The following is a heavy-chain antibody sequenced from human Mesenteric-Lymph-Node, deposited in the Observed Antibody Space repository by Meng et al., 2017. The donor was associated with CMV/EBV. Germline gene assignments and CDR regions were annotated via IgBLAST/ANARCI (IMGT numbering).Heavy chain of an antibody. Sequence: ASVKVSCKASGYTFTTYHAHWVRQAPGQGLEWMGWINPNSGGTNYAQKFQGRVTMTRDTSISTAYMELSRLRSDDTAVYYCAREREVSGSSSSGMDVWGQGTTVTVSS. CDR3: AREREVSGSSSSGMDV. J-gene: IGHJ6*02. CDR1: GYTFTTYH. V-gene: IGHV1-2*02. D-gene: IGHD6-6*01. CDR2: INPNSGGT.